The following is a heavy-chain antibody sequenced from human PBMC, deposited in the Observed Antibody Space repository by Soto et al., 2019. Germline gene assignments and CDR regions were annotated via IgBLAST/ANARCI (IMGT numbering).Heavy chain of an antibody. CDR3: ASMGAVIRSYYYYGMDG. V-gene: IGHV4-34*01. CDR1: GGSFSGYY. J-gene: IGHJ6*02. CDR2: INHSGST. D-gene: IGHD3-22*01. Sequence: SETLSLTCAVYGGSFSGYYWSWIRQPPGKGLEWIGEINHSGSTNYNPSLKSRVTISVDTSKNQFSLKLSSVTAADAAVYYCASMGAVIRSYYYYGMDGWGQGTTVTVSS.